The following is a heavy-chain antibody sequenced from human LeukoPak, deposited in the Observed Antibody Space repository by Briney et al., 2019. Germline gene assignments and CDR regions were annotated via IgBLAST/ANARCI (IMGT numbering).Heavy chain of an antibody. D-gene: IGHD1-7*01. V-gene: IGHV3-23*01. CDR2: ISGSGGST. Sequence: PGGSLRLSCAPSGFTFKTDPMTWVRPAPGKGLEWFSFISGSGGSTYYADSVKGRFTISRDNSKNTLYLQMNSLRGEDTAVYYCAKDREGTIADYFDYWGQGTLVTVSS. CDR3: AKDREGTIADYFDY. CDR1: GFTFKTDP. J-gene: IGHJ4*02.